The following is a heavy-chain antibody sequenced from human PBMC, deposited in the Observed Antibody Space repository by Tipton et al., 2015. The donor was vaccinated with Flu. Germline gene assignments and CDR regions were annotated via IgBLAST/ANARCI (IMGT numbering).Heavy chain of an antibody. CDR3: AGVHGVSAGPFDY. CDR2: IYTSGST. J-gene: IGHJ4*02. CDR1: GGSISSYY. D-gene: IGHD6-13*01. V-gene: IGHV4-4*07. Sequence: LRLSCTVSGGSISSYYWSWIRQPAGKGLEWIGRIYTSGSTNYNPSLKSRVTMSVDTSKNQFSLKLSSVTAADTAVYYCAGVHGVSAGPFDYWGQGTLVTVSS.